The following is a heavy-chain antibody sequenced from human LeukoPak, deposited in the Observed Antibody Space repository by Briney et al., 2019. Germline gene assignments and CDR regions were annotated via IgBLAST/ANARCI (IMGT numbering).Heavy chain of an antibody. CDR3: ARGLPKNDYGDYGGTWFDP. Sequence: SETLSLTRTISGGSISSNNYYWAWIRQPPGKGLEWIGSICYSGNTYYSPSLRSRVTTSVDTSKNQFSLKLSSVTAADTAVYYCARGLPKNDYGDYGGTWFDPWGQGTLVTVSS. D-gene: IGHD4-17*01. CDR2: ICYSGNT. J-gene: IGHJ5*02. CDR1: GGSISSNNYY. V-gene: IGHV4-39*07.